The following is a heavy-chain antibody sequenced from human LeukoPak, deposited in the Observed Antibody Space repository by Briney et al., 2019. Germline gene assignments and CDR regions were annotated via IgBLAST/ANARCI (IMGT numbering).Heavy chain of an antibody. CDR1: GYSISSAYY. Sequence: PSETLSLTCIVSGYSISSAYYWGWIRQPPGKGLEWIGSIYHSGSTYYNPSLKSRVTISVDTSKNQFSLKLSSVTAADTAVYYCARAGNSAYYYYGMDVWGQGTTVTVSS. D-gene: IGHD4-23*01. CDR3: ARAGNSAYYYYGMDV. V-gene: IGHV4-38-2*02. CDR2: IYHSGST. J-gene: IGHJ6*02.